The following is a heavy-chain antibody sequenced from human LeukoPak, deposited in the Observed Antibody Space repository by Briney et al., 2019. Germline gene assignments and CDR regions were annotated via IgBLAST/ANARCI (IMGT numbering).Heavy chain of an antibody. Sequence: SETLSLTCTVSGASISSTSYYWGWIRQPPGKGREWIGSIYYSGSTYYNPSLRSRVTISVDKSKNQFSLKLSSVTAADTAVYYCARQERGITMIVVGDAFDIWGEGTMVTVSS. CDR2: IYYSGST. D-gene: IGHD3-22*01. V-gene: IGHV4-39*07. CDR1: GASISSTSYY. J-gene: IGHJ3*02. CDR3: ARQERGITMIVVGDAFDI.